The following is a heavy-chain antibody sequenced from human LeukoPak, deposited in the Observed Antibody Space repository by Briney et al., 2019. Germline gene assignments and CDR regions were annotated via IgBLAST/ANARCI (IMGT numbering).Heavy chain of an antibody. Sequence: HTGGSLRLSCAASGFTFSNYWMAWVRQAPGKGLEWVANIKQDGSEKYYVDSVKGRFTISRDNAKTSLYLQMNSLRAEDTAVYYCARDVLAAGATGTFDIWGQGTMVTVSS. CDR3: ARDVLAAGATGTFDI. V-gene: IGHV3-7*03. CDR2: IKQDGSEK. D-gene: IGHD1-14*01. J-gene: IGHJ3*02. CDR1: GFTFSNYW.